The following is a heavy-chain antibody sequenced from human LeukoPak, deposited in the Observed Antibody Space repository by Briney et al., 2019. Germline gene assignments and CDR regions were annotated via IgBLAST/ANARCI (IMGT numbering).Heavy chain of an antibody. CDR3: ARAVCPTIKFCDSSYFMDV. CDR1: GFTFSTYD. CDR2: ISSRNTTT. Sequence: GGSLRLSCAGSGFTFSTYDMYWVRQAPGKGLEWVSYISSRNTTTHYADSVRGRFTISRDNAKNSLYLRMNSLRAEDTALYYCARAVCPTIKFCDSSYFMDVWGKGTTVNVS. V-gene: IGHV3-48*04. D-gene: IGHD6-6*01. J-gene: IGHJ6*03.